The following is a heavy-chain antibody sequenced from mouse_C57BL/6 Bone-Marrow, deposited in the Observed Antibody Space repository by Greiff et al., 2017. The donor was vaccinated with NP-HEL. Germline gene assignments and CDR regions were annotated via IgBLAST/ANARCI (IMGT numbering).Heavy chain of an antibody. CDR1: GYTFTSYW. CDR3: AREGGYSAFAY. Sequence: QVQLQQSGAELVKPGASVKLSCKASGYTFTSYWMHWVKQRPGQGLEWIGMIHPNSGSTNYNEKFKSKATLTVDKSSSTAYMQLSSLTSEDSAVYYCAREGGYSAFAYWGQGTLVTVSA. J-gene: IGHJ3*01. V-gene: IGHV1-64*01. D-gene: IGHD2-12*01. CDR2: IHPNSGST.